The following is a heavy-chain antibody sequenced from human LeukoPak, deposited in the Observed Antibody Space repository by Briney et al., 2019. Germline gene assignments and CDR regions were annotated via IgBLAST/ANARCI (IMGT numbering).Heavy chain of an antibody. Sequence: GASVTVSCKASGGTFNNFAISWVRQAPGQGLEWVGGIIPMSGTTNYAQKFQGRVTITADESTSTVYMELSSLRSEDTAVYYCARDLQIVTTDMLGGFFDPWGQGTLVTVSS. J-gene: IGHJ5*02. CDR2: IIPMSGTT. CDR1: GGTFNNFA. D-gene: IGHD3-10*02. CDR3: ARDLQIVTTDMLGGFFDP. V-gene: IGHV1-69*13.